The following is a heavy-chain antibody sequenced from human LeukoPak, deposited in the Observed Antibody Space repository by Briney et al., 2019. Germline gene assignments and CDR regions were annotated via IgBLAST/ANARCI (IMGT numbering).Heavy chain of an antibody. CDR2: INHSGST. Sequence: SETLSLTCAVYGGSFSGYYWSWIRQPPGKGLEWIGEINHSGSTNYDPSLTSRVTISVDTSKNQFSLKLSSVTAADTAVYYCARHKDYYYSYMDVWGKGTTVTISS. CDR3: ARHKDYYYSYMDV. J-gene: IGHJ6*03. V-gene: IGHV4-34*01. CDR1: GGSFSGYY.